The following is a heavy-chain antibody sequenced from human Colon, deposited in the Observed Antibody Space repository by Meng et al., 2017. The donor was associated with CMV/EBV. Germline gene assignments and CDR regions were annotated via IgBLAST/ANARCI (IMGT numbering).Heavy chain of an antibody. V-gene: IGHV1-8*01. CDR2: MNPNSGET. CDR3: AVIVPATDYSYGTDV. CDR1: GYPFINNN. D-gene: IGHD3-16*02. J-gene: IGHJ6*02. Sequence: ASVKVSCKASGYPFINNNFNWVRQATGQGLEWMGWMNPNSGETGFAQKFQGRITMTRDTSISTAYLELSTLKSEDTALYFCAVIVPATDYSYGTDVWGQGTPVTVSS.